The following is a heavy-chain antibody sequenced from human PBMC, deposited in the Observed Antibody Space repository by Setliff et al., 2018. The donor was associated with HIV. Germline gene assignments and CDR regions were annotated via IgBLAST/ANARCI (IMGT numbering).Heavy chain of an antibody. CDR3: ARGGFLGSVSPPPGHDF. Sequence: LRLSCAASGFTFTMYSMNWVRQVPGKGLEWVSHISSRSSTIYYADFVRGRFTISRDDGKNSLYLQMKGLRAEDTAVYYCARGGFLGSVSPPPGHDFWGRETLVTVSS. J-gene: IGHJ4*02. CDR2: ISSRSSTI. CDR1: GFTFTMYS. V-gene: IGHV3-48*01. D-gene: IGHD3-10*01.